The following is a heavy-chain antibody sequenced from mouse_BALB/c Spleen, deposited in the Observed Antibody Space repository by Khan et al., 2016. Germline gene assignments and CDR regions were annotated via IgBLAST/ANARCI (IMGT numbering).Heavy chain of an antibody. J-gene: IGHJ4*01. CDR3: ARGATFEDYAMDY. V-gene: IGHV3-2*02. CDR1: GYSITSDYA. Sequence: EVQLQESGPGLVKPSQSLSLTCTVTGYSITSDYAWNWIRQFPGNKLEWMGYISYSGSTSYNPSLKSRISITRDTSKNQFFLQLNSVTTEDTATYYCARGATFEDYAMDYWGQGTSVTVSS. CDR2: ISYSGST. D-gene: IGHD3-1*01.